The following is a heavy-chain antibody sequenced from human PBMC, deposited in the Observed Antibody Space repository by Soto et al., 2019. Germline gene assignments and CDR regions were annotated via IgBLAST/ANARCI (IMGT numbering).Heavy chain of an antibody. CDR2: IYASGST. J-gene: IGHJ4*02. V-gene: IGHV4-59*10. Sequence: PSETLSLTCAVSGGSISGYYWSWVRQPAGKGLEWIGRIYASGSTNYNPSLKSRVTMSVDTSKNQFSLKLSSVTAADTAMYYCATGDTTMALYYFDFWGQGTLVTVSS. CDR1: GGSISGYY. D-gene: IGHD5-18*01. CDR3: ATGDTTMALYYFDF.